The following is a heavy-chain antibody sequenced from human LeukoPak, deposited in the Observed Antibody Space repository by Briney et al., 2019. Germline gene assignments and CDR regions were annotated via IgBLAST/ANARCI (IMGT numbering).Heavy chain of an antibody. D-gene: IGHD2-8*01. CDR2: FHYTGSS. CDR1: GDSIRSFY. V-gene: IGHV4-59*08. CDR3: VLAPNSNWFDF. J-gene: IGHJ4*02. Sequence: PSETLALTCSASGDSIRSFYWTWIRQPPGKRLEWIGNFHYTGSSNYNPSLKSRVTLSIDTSRRQFFLKLSSVTAADTAVYYCVLAPNSNWFDFWGQGTLVTASS.